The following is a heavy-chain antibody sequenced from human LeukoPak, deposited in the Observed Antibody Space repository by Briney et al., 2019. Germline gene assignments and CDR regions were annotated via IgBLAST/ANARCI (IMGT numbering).Heavy chain of an antibody. CDR3: ARHRRGTSTTPNIVATIGRIGGPRGYYFDY. CDR2: INHSGST. CDR1: GGSFSGYY. V-gene: IGHV4-34*01. J-gene: IGHJ4*02. Sequence: SETLSLTCAVYGGSFSGYYWSWIRQPPGKGLEWIGEINHSGSTNYNPSLKSRVTISVDTSKNQFSLKLSSVTAADTAVYYCARHRRGTSTTPNIVATIGRIGGPRGYYFDYWGQGTLVTVSS. D-gene: IGHD5-12*01.